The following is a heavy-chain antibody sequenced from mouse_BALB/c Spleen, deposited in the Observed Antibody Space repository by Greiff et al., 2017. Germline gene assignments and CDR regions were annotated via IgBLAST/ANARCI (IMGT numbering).Heavy chain of an antibody. V-gene: IGHV7-3*02. CDR2: IRNKANGYTT. CDR3: ARDAHYDGSRVLFDY. Sequence: EVMLVESGGGLVQPGGSLRLSCATSGFTFTDYYMSWVRQPPGKALEWLGFIRNKANGYTTEYSASVKGRFTISRDNSQSILYLQMNTLRAEDSATYYCARDAHYDGSRVLFDYWGQGTTLTVSS. J-gene: IGHJ2*01. CDR1: GFTFTDYY. D-gene: IGHD1-1*01.